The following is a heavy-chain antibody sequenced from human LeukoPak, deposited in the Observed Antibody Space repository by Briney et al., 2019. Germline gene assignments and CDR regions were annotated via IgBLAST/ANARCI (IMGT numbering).Heavy chain of an antibody. J-gene: IGHJ4*02. V-gene: IGHV3-7*01. Sequence: GGSLRLSCAASEFTLSNYWLRWVRQAPGKGLEWVANIKEDGSVKNYVASVKGRFTISRDNAKNSLYLQMNSLRAEDTAVYYCAREVPGGSSWFDYWGQGTLVTVSS. CDR1: EFTLSNYW. CDR2: IKEDGSVK. D-gene: IGHD6-13*01. CDR3: AREVPGGSSWFDY.